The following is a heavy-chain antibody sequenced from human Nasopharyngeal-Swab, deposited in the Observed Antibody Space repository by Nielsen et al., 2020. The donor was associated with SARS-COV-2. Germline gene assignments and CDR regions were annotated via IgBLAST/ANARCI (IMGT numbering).Heavy chain of an antibody. CDR2: ISAYNGNT. CDR3: ARDQVRDKTNDY. D-gene: IGHD3-10*01. V-gene: IGHV1-18*01. CDR1: GYTFTSYG. J-gene: IGHJ4*02. Sequence: ASVKVSCMASGYTFTSYGISWVRQPPGQGLEWMGWISAYNGNTNYAQKLQGRVTMTTDTSTSTAYMELRSLRSDDTAVYYCARDQVRDKTNDYWGQGTLVTVSS.